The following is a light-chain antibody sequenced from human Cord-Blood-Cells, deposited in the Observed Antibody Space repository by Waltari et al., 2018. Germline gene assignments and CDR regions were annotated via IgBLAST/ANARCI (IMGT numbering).Light chain of an antibody. V-gene: IGKV1-33*01. CDR1: QDISNY. CDR2: DAS. J-gene: IGKJ3*01. CDR3: QQYDNLPLT. Sequence: DIQMTQSPSSLSASVGDRVTITCQASQDISNYLNWYQQTPGKAPKLLIYDASNLETGVPSRFSGSGSGTDCTFNISSLQPEDIATYYCQQYDNLPLTFGPGTKVDIK.